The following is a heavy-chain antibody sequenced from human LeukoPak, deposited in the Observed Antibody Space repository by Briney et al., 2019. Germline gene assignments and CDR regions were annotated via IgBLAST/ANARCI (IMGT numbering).Heavy chain of an antibody. CDR1: GGSISSGSYY. D-gene: IGHD2-2*01. Sequence: PSQTLSLTCTVSGGSISSGSYYWSWTRQPAGMGLEWIGRINTSGSNNYNPSLRSVVTISVDTAKNQFSLRLSSVTAADTGVYYCARGQYRRDYWGQGTLDTGSS. CDR3: ARGQYRRDY. CDR2: INTSGSN. V-gene: IGHV4-61*02. J-gene: IGHJ4*02.